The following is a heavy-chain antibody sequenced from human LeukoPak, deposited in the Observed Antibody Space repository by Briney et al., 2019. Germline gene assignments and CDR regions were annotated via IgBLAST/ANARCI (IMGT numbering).Heavy chain of an antibody. Sequence: PSETLSLTCTVSGGSISSSSYYWGWIRQPPGKGLEWIGSIYYSGSTYYNPSLKSRVTISINTSKTQFSLKVSSVTAADTAVYYCARTRVPGSYSPKGPFDYWGQGTLVTVSS. CDR1: GGSISSSSYY. V-gene: IGHV4-39*07. D-gene: IGHD1-26*01. CDR3: ARTRVPGSYSPKGPFDY. CDR2: IYYSGST. J-gene: IGHJ4*02.